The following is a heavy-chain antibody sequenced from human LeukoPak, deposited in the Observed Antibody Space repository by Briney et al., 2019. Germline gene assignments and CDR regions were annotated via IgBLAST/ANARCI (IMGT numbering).Heavy chain of an antibody. J-gene: IGHJ5*02. CDR2: IHHSGST. CDR1: GGSISSGNYY. CDR3: ARSRAFNSGAFDP. Sequence: SETLSLTCTVSGGSISSGNYYWSWIRQHPGKGLEWIGYIHHSGSTYYNPSLKSRVIISVDTSKNQFSLRLNSVTAADTAVYYCARSRAFNSGAFDPWGQGSLVTVSS. D-gene: IGHD1-26*01. V-gene: IGHV4-31*03.